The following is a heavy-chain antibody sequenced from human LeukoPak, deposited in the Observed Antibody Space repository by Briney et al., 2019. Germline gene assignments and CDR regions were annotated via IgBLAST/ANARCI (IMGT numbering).Heavy chain of an antibody. CDR3: AKSTTVTQRGYFDY. J-gene: IGHJ4*02. CDR1: GFIFSTYG. V-gene: IGHV3-30*02. CDR2: IRHDGSIK. Sequence: GGSLRLSCAASGFIFSTYGMYWVRQAPGKGLEWVAFIRHDGSIKNYADSVKGRSTISRDNSKNTLYLQMNSLRAEDTAVYYCAKSTTVTQRGYFDYWGQGTLVTVSS. D-gene: IGHD4-17*01.